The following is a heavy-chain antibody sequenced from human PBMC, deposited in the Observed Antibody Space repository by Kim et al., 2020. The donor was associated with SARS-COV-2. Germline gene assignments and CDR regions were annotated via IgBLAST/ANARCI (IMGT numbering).Heavy chain of an antibody. D-gene: IGHD5-12*01. J-gene: IGHJ4*02. Sequence: SETLSLTCTVSGGSISPYYWSWIRQPPGKGLEWIGYISYSGTTNYNPSLKSRVTISLDTSKNQFSLKLSSVIAADTAVYYCARAPSEWLPSLAWGQGTLVTVSS. CDR3: ARAPSEWLPSLA. CDR1: GGSISPYY. V-gene: IGHV4-59*01. CDR2: ISYSGTT.